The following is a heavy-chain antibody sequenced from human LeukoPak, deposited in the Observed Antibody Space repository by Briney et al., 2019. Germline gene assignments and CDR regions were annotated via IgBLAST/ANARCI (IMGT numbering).Heavy chain of an antibody. D-gene: IGHD6-19*01. CDR3: AKDSGNSGWYFDY. Sequence: PGGSLRLSCAASGFTFSSYAMGWVRQAPGKGLEWVSTITSSGAGTFFAESVRGRSTISRDNSKNTLFLQMSSLRAEDTALYYCAKDSGNSGWYFDYWGQGTLVTVSS. J-gene: IGHJ4*02. V-gene: IGHV3-23*01. CDR1: GFTFSSYA. CDR2: ITSSGAGT.